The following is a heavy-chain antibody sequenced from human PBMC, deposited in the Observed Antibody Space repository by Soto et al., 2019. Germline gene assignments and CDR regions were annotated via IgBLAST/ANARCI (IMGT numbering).Heavy chain of an antibody. CDR3: ARDLSYGSGSSYGMDV. CDR1: GGSITSYY. V-gene: IGHV4-59*01. J-gene: IGHJ6*02. D-gene: IGHD3-10*01. CDR2: IYYTGNT. Sequence: PSETLSLTCTVSGGSITSYYWSWIRQSPGQGLECLGFIYYTGNTNYNPSLAGRVTISVDTSKNQFFLNLRSVTAADTAVYYCARDLSYGSGSSYGMDVWGQGNAVTVSS.